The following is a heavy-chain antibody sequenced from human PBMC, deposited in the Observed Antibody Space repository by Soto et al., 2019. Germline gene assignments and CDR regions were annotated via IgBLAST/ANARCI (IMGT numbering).Heavy chain of an antibody. CDR2: IHYTGST. J-gene: IGHJ5*02. V-gene: IGHV4-59*01. D-gene: IGHD1-1*01. CDR3: ARDLTISSTDGPLDP. Sequence: SETLSLTCTVSGGSMSRYYWTWTRQPPGKGLEWIGNIHYTGSTNYNPSLKSRVTILLGTSTNQFSLKVSSVTAADTAVYYCARDLTISSTDGPLDPWGHGTLVTVSS. CDR1: GGSMSRYY.